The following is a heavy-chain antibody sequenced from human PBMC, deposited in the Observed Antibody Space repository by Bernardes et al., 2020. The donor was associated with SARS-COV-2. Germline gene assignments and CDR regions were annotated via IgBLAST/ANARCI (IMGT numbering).Heavy chain of an antibody. D-gene: IGHD2-2*01. Sequence: SETLSLTCSVSDDSISSSSYYWGWVRQPPGKGLEWLGTIYYTGDTFYNQSLEGRITISIDTSKNQLSLNLNFVTAADTAVYFCARQGGTSWHRQNWFDPWGQGTLVSVSS. J-gene: IGHJ5*02. CDR3: ARQGGTSWHRQNWFDP. V-gene: IGHV4-39*01. CDR2: IYYTGDT. CDR1: DDSISSSSYY.